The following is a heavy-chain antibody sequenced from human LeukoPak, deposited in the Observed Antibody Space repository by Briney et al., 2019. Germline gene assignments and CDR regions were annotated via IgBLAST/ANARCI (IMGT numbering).Heavy chain of an antibody. CDR2: ISAYNGDT. CDR3: AGAVTVTTGPLGY. CDR1: GYTFTTFG. D-gene: IGHD4-17*01. V-gene: IGHV1-18*01. J-gene: IGHJ4*02. Sequence: ASVKVSCKASGYTFTTFGINWVRQAPGQGLEWMGRISAYNGDTNYAQRLQGRVTMTTDTSTSTAYMELRSLTSDDTALYYCAGAVTVTTGPLGYWGQGTLVTVSS.